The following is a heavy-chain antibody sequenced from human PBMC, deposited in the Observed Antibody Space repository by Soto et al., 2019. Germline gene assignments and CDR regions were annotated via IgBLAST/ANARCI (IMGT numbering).Heavy chain of an antibody. Sequence: ASVKVSCKASGYTFTSYAMHWVRQAPGQRLEWMGWINAGNGNTKYSQKFQGRVTITRDTSASTAYMELSSLRSEDTAVYYCARWDGYNRDAFDIWGQGTMVTVSS. J-gene: IGHJ3*02. CDR2: INAGNGNT. V-gene: IGHV1-3*01. CDR3: ARWDGYNRDAFDI. CDR1: GYTFTSYA. D-gene: IGHD5-12*01.